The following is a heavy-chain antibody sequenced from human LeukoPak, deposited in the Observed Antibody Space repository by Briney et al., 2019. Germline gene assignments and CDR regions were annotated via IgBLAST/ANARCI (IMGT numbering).Heavy chain of an antibody. Sequence: ASVKVSCKASGYTFTSHGISWVRQAPGQGLEWMGWISAYNGNTNYAQKLQGRVTMTTDTSTSTAYMELSSLRSEDTAVYYCASGSGSYPSDYWGRGTLVTVSS. D-gene: IGHD1-26*01. V-gene: IGHV1-18*01. CDR2: ISAYNGNT. CDR1: GYTFTSHG. J-gene: IGHJ4*02. CDR3: ASGSGSYPSDY.